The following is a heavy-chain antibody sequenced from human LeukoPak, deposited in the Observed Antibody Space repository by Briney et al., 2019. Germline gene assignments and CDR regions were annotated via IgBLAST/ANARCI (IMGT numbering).Heavy chain of an antibody. V-gene: IGHV4-59*08. CDR2: ISYSGST. D-gene: IGHD3-10*01. CDR3: ARHLGDYGSGSYEY. J-gene: IGHJ4*02. CDR1: GGSISTYH. Sequence: PSETLSLTCAVSGGSISTYHWSWIRQPPGKGLEWIGYISYSGSTNYNPSFKSRVTISVDTSKSQFSLKLSSVTAADTAVYYCARHLGDYGSGSYEYWGQGTLVTVSS.